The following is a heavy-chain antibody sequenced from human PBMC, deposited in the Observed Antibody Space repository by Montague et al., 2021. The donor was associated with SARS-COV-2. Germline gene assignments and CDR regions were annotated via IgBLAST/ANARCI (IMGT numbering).Heavy chain of an antibody. Sequence: PALVKPTQTVTLTCTFSGFSLNTDGVTMSWIRQPPGKALEWLARIDWDDDRYYSTSLRTRLTISKDTSKNQVVLAMTNMGPVDTATYYCAHRRQQLWVTTAFDYWGQGTLVTVSS. J-gene: IGHJ4*02. CDR3: AHRRQQLWVTTAFDY. V-gene: IGHV2-70*12. CDR2: IDWDDDR. D-gene: IGHD5-18*01. CDR1: GFSLNTDGVT.